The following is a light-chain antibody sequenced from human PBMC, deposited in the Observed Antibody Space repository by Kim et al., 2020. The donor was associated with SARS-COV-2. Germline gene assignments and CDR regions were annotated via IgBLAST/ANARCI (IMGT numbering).Light chain of an antibody. CDR1: SSDVGSYNL. CDR2: EVS. CDR3: CSYAGSSTYV. Sequence: QSITLFCTGTSSDVGSYNLVSWYQQHPGKAPKLMIYEVSKRPSGVSNRFSGSKSGNTASLTISGLQAEDEADYYCCSYAGSSTYVFGIGTKVTVL. V-gene: IGLV2-23*02. J-gene: IGLJ1*01.